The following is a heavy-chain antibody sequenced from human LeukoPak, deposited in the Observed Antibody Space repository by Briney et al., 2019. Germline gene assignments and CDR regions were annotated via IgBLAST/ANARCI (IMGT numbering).Heavy chain of an antibody. V-gene: IGHV3-21*01. CDR1: GFTFSSYS. CDR2: ISSSSSYI. CDR3: AREQTKATGGYYDFWSGPGHYYYGMDV. D-gene: IGHD3-3*01. J-gene: IGHJ6*02. Sequence: GGPLRLSCAASGFTFSSYSMNWVRQAPGKGLEWVSSISSSSSYIYYADSVKGRFTISRDNAKNSLYLQMNSLRAEDTAVYYCAREQTKATGGYYDFWSGPGHYYYGMDVWGQGTTVTVSS.